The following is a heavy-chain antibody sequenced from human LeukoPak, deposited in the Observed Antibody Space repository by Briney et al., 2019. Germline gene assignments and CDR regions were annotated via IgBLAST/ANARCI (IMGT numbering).Heavy chain of an antibody. J-gene: IGHJ4*02. CDR2: IGWNSDRI. CDR3: VKDRVWFGELLNPLFDN. V-gene: IGHV3-9*01. CDR1: GFTFDDYA. D-gene: IGHD3-10*01. Sequence: PGRSLRLSRAASGFTFDDYAMHWVRQAPGKGLEWVSGIGWNSDRIGYADSVKGRFTISRDNAKNSLYLQMNSLRAEDTALYYCVKDRVWFGELLNPLFDNWGQGTRVTVSS.